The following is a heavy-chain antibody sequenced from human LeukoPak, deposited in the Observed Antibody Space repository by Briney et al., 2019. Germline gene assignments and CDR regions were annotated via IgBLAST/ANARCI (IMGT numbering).Heavy chain of an antibody. D-gene: IGHD6-19*01. CDR2: IRYDGSNK. V-gene: IGHV3-30*02. J-gene: IGHJ4*02. CDR3: AKEAVAGTSDFDY. Sequence: GGSLRLSCAASGFTFSSYGMHWVRQAPGKGLEWVAFIRYDGSNKYYADSVKGRFTISRDSSKNTLYLQMNSLRAEDTAVYYCAKEAVAGTSDFDYWGQGTLVTVSS. CDR1: GFTFSSYG.